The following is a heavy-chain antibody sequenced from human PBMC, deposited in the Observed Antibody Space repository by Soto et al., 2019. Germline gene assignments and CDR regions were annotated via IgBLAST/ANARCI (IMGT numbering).Heavy chain of an antibody. Sequence: GGSLRLSCAASGFTFSSYSMNWVRQAPGKGLEWVSSISSSSSYIYYADSVKGRFTISRDNAKNSLYLQMNSLRAEDTAVYYCARGSPGYCSGGSCYTGYWGQGTLVTVSS. CDR2: ISSSSSYI. CDR3: ARGSPGYCSGGSCYTGY. CDR1: GFTFSSYS. V-gene: IGHV3-21*01. J-gene: IGHJ4*02. D-gene: IGHD2-15*01.